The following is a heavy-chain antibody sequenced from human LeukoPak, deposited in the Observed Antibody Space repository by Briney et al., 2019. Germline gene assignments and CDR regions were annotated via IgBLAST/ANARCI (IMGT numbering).Heavy chain of an antibody. CDR3: AKQLGYCSDGSCYFPY. Sequence: QPGGSLRLSCAASGFTFNNYALSWVRQAPGKGLEWVSGISGSGGDTYYADSVQGRFAISRDNSKSTLCLQMNSLRAEDTAVYYCAKQLGYCSDGSCYFPYWGQGTLVTVSS. J-gene: IGHJ4*02. D-gene: IGHD2-15*01. CDR1: GFTFNNYA. V-gene: IGHV3-23*01. CDR2: ISGSGGDT.